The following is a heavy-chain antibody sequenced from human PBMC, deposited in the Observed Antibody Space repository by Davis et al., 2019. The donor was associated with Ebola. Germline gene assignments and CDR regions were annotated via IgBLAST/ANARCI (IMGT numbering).Heavy chain of an antibody. D-gene: IGHD3-10*01. Sequence: GESLKISCVASGFTFSRNSMNWVRQAPGKGLEWVSYISSSSTTIYYADSVKGRFTISRDNAKNALYLQMNSLRDEDTAVYYCARAGMVQGVITKWDGYWGQGTLVIVSS. CDR3: ARAGMVQGVITKWDGY. V-gene: IGHV3-48*02. CDR2: ISSSSTTI. CDR1: GFTFSRNS. J-gene: IGHJ4*02.